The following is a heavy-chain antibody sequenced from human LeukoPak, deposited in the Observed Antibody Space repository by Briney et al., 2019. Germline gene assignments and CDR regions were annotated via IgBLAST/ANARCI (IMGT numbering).Heavy chain of an antibody. CDR2: ISYDGSNK. J-gene: IGHJ4*02. D-gene: IGHD5-12*01. CDR3: ARNSRTWLRFPYFDY. V-gene: IGHV3-30-3*01. Sequence: GGSLRLSCAASAFTFSNYTMHWVRQAPGKGLEWVAVISYDGSNKYYADSVKGRFTISRDNSKNTLYLQMNSLRGDDTAVYYCARNSRTWLRFPYFDYWGQGTLVTVPS. CDR1: AFTFSNYT.